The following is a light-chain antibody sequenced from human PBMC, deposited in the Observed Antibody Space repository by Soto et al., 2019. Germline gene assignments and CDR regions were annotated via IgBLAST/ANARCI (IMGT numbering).Light chain of an antibody. CDR2: DAS. J-gene: IGKJ1*01. CDR3: QQYNSYPWT. V-gene: IGKV1-5*01. Sequence: DIQMTQSPSTLSASVGDRVTITCRASQRISSWLAWYQQKPGKAPKLLLYDASSLESGVPPRFSGSGSGTEFTLTISSLQPDDFATYYCQQYNSYPWTFGQGTKVEIK. CDR1: QRISSW.